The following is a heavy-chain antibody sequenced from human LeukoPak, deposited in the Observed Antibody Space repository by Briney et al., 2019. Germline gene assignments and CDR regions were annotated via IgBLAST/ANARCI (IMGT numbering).Heavy chain of an antibody. CDR1: AYSIRSGYY. Sequence: SETLSLTCIVSAYSIRSGYYWGWIRHPPGKGLEWIGSIYHSGSTSYNPPHKSRVTISVDTSKNQISLNLTSVTAADTAIYYCARVGSSGYWHYFDYWGQGALVTVSS. V-gene: IGHV4-38-2*02. CDR3: ARVGSSGYWHYFDY. CDR2: IYHSGST. J-gene: IGHJ4*02. D-gene: IGHD3-22*01.